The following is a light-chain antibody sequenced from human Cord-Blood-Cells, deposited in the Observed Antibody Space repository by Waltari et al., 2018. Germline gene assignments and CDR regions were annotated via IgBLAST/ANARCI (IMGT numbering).Light chain of an antibody. V-gene: IGKV3-11*01. CDR2: DAS. CDR3: QQRSNWPPGT. Sequence: EIVLTQSPATLSLSPGERANLPCRASQSVSSYLAWYQQKPGQAPRLLIYDASNRATGIPARFSGSGSGTDFTLTISSLEPEDFAVYYCQQRSNWPPGTFGGGTKVEIK. J-gene: IGKJ4*01. CDR1: QSVSSY.